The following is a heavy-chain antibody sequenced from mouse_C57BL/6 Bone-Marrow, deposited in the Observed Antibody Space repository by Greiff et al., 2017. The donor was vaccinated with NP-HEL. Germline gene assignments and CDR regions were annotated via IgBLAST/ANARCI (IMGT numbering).Heavy chain of an antibody. D-gene: IGHD4-1*01. J-gene: IGHJ3*01. CDR2: IDPSDSET. CDR1: GYTFTSYW. Sequence: VQLQQPGAELVRHGSSVKLSCKASGYTFTSYWMHWVKQRPIQGLEWIGNIDPSDSETHYNQKFKDKATLTVDKSSSTAYMQLSSLTSEDSAVYYCARKLGFAWFAYWGQGTLVTVSA. CDR3: ARKLGFAWFAY. V-gene: IGHV1-52*01.